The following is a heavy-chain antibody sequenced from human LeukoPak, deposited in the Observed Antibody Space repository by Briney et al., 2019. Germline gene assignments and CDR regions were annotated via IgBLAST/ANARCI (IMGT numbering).Heavy chain of an antibody. CDR3: ARGVGPIAAPPDY. Sequence: ASVKVSCKASGYTFTSYGISWVRQAPGQGLEWMGGIIPIFGTANYAQKFQGRVTITADESTSTAYMELSSLRSEDTAVYYCARGVGPIAAPPDYWGQGTLVTVSS. D-gene: IGHD6-6*01. J-gene: IGHJ4*02. V-gene: IGHV1-69*13. CDR1: GYTFTSYG. CDR2: IIPIFGTA.